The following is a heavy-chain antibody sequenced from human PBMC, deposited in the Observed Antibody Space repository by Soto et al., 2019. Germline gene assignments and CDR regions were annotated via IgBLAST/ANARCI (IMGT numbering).Heavy chain of an antibody. Sequence: LSLTCTVSGGSISSGGYYWSWIRQHPGKGLEWIGYIYYSGSTYYNPSLKSRVTISVDTSKNQFSLKLSSVTAADTAVYYCARVGTGEAYDYWGQGTLVTVSS. J-gene: IGHJ4*02. CDR2: IYYSGST. CDR3: ARVGTGEAYDY. CDR1: GGSISSGGYY. V-gene: IGHV4-31*03. D-gene: IGHD2-8*02.